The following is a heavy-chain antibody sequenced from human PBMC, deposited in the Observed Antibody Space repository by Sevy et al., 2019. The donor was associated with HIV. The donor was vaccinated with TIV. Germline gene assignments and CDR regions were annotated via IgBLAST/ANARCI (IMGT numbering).Heavy chain of an antibody. CDR1: GDSVSTYSAA. Sequence: SQTLSLTCAISGDSVSTYSAAWNWIRQSPSRGLEWLGRTYYKSKWYNDYALSVKSRISINPDTPKNQISLQLNSVTPEDTAVDYWARASRWFFFYFEYWGQGTLVTVP. CDR2: TYYKSKWYN. D-gene: IGHD3-10*01. J-gene: IGHJ4*02. V-gene: IGHV6-1*01. CDR3: ARASRWFFFYFEY.